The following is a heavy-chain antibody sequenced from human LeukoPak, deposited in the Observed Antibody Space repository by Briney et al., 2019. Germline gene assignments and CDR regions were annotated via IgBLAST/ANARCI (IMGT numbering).Heavy chain of an antibody. CDR2: IIPIFGTA. J-gene: IGHJ5*02. CDR1: GGTFSSYA. D-gene: IGHD4-17*01. Sequence: SVKVSCKASGGTFSSYAISWVRQAPGQGLEWMGGIIPIFGTANYAQKFQGRVTITADESTSTAYMELSSLRSEDTAVYYCARESGDYGDFDPWGRGTLVTVSS. CDR3: ARESGDYGDFDP. V-gene: IGHV1-69*13.